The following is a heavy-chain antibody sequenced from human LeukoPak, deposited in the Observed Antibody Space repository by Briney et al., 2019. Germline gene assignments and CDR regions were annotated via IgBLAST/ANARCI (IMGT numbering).Heavy chain of an antibody. CDR3: AKDGSGADFDN. D-gene: IGHD2-8*02. J-gene: IGHJ4*02. V-gene: IGHV3-30*18. CDR2: ILYDGSKE. Sequence: GGSLRLSCAASGLTFSRYGMYWVRQAPGMGLEWVAVILYDGSKEHYADSVKGRFTISRDNTKNTLYLQMNSLRAEDTAVYYCAKDGSGADFDNWGQGTLVTVSS. CDR1: GLTFSRYG.